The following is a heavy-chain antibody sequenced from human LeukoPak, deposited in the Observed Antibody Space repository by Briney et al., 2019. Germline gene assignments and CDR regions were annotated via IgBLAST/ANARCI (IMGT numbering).Heavy chain of an antibody. V-gene: IGHV5-51*01. J-gene: IGHJ3*02. CDR1: GYSFTSYW. D-gene: IGHD6-6*01. Sequence: GESLKISCKGSGYSFTSYWIGWVRQMPAKGLEWMGIIYPGDSDTRYSPSFQGQVTISADKSISTAYLQWSSLKASDTAMYYCARLYLSLQWSSIAARGAFDIWGQGTMVTVSS. CDR2: IYPGDSDT. CDR3: ARLYLSLQWSSIAARGAFDI.